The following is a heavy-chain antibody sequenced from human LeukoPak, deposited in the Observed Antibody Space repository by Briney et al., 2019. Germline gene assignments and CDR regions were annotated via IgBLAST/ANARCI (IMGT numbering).Heavy chain of an antibody. CDR1: GGSISSGGYP. D-gene: IGHD1-26*01. V-gene: IGHV4-31*11. CDR2: IYYSGST. Sequence: SETLSLTCAVSGGSISSGGYPWSWIRQPPGKGLEWIGYIYYSGSTYYNPSLKSRITISVDTSKNQFSLNLSSVTAADTAVYYCARVTKSGSYFEGVSWFDPWGQGTLVTVSS. CDR3: ARVTKSGSYFEGVSWFDP. J-gene: IGHJ5*02.